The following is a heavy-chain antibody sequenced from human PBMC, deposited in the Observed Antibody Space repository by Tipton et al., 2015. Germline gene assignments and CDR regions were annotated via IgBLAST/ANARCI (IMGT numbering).Heavy chain of an antibody. CDR1: GGSFSGYF. CDR2: INHSGST. V-gene: IGHV4-34*01. CDR3: ARARGRHGGLFDS. Sequence: TLSLTCAVYGGSFSGYFWSWIRQPPGKGLEWIGEINHSGSTNYNPSLKSRVTISVDTSKNQFSLILTSVTAADTAVYYCARARGRHGGLFDSWGQGTLVTVSS. J-gene: IGHJ4*02. D-gene: IGHD4-23*01.